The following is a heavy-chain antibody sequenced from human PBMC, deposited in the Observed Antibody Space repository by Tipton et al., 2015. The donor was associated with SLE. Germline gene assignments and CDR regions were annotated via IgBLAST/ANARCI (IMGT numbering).Heavy chain of an antibody. V-gene: IGHV4-38-2*01. CDR2: IYYSGST. J-gene: IGHJ4*02. Sequence: LRLSCAASGFTFSSYAMSWVRQAPGKGLEWIGSIYYSGSTYYNPSLKSRVTISVDTSKNQFSLKLSSVTAADTAVYYCARVLSSSWSFDYWGQGTLVTVSS. CDR3: ARVLSSSWSFDY. D-gene: IGHD6-13*01. CDR1: GFTFSSYA.